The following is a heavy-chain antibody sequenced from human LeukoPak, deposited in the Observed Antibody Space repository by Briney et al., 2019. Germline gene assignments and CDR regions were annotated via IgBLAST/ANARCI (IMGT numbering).Heavy chain of an antibody. V-gene: IGHV4-61*02. CDR2: IYTSGST. CDR3: ARDRYYYDSSGSRFDY. J-gene: IGHJ4*02. D-gene: IGHD3-22*01. CDR1: GGSISSGSYY. Sequence: SETLSLTCTVSGGSISSGSYYWSWIRQPAGKGLEWIGRIYTSGSTNYNPSLKSRVTMSVDTSKNQFSLKLSSVTAADTAVYYCARDRYYYDSSGSRFDYWGQGTLVTVSS.